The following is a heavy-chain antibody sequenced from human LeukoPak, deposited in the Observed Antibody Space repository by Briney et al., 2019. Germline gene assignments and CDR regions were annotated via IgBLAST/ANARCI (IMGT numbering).Heavy chain of an antibody. V-gene: IGHV3-21*01. J-gene: IGHJ4*02. CDR1: GFTFSSYS. CDR2: ISSSSSYI. CDR3: ARSQGPSSTSFFDY. D-gene: IGHD2-2*01. Sequence: GGSLRLSCAASGFTFSSYSMNWVRQAPGKGLEWVSSISSSSSYIYYADSVKGRFTISRDNAKNSLYLQMNSLRAEDTAVYYCARSQGPSSTSFFDYWGQGTLVTVSS.